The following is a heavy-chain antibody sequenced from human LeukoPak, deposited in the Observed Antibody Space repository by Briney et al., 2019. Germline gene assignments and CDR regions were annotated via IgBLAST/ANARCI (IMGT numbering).Heavy chain of an antibody. CDR1: GFTFSSNW. Sequence: PGGSLRLSCAASGFTFSSNWMHWVRQAPGKGLVWVSRINSDGSRTSYADSVKGRFTISRDNAKNTLYLQMNSLRAEDTAVYYCARDGRRDGYNFNYWGQGTLVTVSS. CDR2: INSDGSRT. D-gene: IGHD5-24*01. J-gene: IGHJ4*02. CDR3: ARDGRRDGYNFNY. V-gene: IGHV3-74*01.